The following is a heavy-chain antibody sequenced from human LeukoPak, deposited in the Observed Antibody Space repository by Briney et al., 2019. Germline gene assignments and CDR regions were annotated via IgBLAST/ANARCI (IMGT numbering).Heavy chain of an antibody. CDR3: ARGRGSSWYYFDY. CDR2: IYHSGST. CDR1: GGSISSGGYS. Sequence: SETLSLTCAVSGGSISSGGYSWSWIRQPPGKGLEWIGYIYHSGSTYYNPSLKSRVTISVDRSKNQFSLQLSSVTAADTAVYYCARGRGSSWYYFDYWGQGTLVTVSS. V-gene: IGHV4-30-2*01. D-gene: IGHD6-13*01. J-gene: IGHJ4*02.